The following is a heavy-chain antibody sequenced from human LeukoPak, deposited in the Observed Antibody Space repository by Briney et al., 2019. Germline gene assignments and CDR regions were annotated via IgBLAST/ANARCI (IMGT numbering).Heavy chain of an antibody. CDR2: INPSGGST. Sequence: ASVKVSCKASGYTFASYYMHWVRQAPGQGLEWMGIINPSGGSTSYAQKFQGRVTMTRDTSTSTVYMELSSLRSEDTAVYYCAREGIGAAGSDYWGQGTLVTVSS. J-gene: IGHJ4*02. CDR1: GYTFASYY. V-gene: IGHV1-46*01. D-gene: IGHD6-13*01. CDR3: AREGIGAAGSDY.